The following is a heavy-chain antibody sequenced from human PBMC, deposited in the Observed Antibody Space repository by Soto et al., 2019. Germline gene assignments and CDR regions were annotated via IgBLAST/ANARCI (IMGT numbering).Heavy chain of an antibody. Sequence: QSTLKESGPTLVKPTQTLTLTCTFSGLSLTTSGVGVGWIRQPPGKALEWLAVIYWDDDKRYSPSLKSRLTITKDTSKNQVVLTMTNMDPVDTATYYCAHGVGSGNSAYFHHWGQGTLVTVSS. CDR1: GLSLTTSGVG. D-gene: IGHD3-3*01. V-gene: IGHV2-5*02. CDR2: IYWDDDK. J-gene: IGHJ1*01. CDR3: AHGVGSGNSAYFHH.